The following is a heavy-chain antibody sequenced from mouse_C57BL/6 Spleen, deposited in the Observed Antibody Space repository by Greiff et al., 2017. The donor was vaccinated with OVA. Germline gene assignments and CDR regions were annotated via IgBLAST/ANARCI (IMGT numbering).Heavy chain of an antibody. D-gene: IGHD4-1*01. V-gene: IGHV1-82*01. Sequence: VQLQQSGPELVKPGASVKISCKASGYAFSSSWMNWVQQRPGKGLEWIGRIYPGDGDTNYNGKFKGQATMTADKSSSTAYMQLSSLTSEDAAVYFCARSGWDGAMDYWGQGTSVTVSS. CDR1: GYAFSSSW. CDR2: IYPGDGDT. J-gene: IGHJ4*01. CDR3: ARSGWDGAMDY.